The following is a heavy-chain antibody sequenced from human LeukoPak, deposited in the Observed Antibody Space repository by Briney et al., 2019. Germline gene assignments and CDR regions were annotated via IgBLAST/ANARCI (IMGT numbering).Heavy chain of an antibody. Sequence: GGSLRLSCAASGFTFSSYWMSWVRQAPGKGLEWVANIKQDGSEKYYVDSVKGRFTISRDNAKNSLYLQMNSLRAEDTAVYYCARGYSGSYLPAGHDAFDIWGQGTMVTVSS. J-gene: IGHJ3*02. CDR1: GFTFSSYW. CDR2: IKQDGSEK. D-gene: IGHD1-26*01. CDR3: ARGYSGSYLPAGHDAFDI. V-gene: IGHV3-7*01.